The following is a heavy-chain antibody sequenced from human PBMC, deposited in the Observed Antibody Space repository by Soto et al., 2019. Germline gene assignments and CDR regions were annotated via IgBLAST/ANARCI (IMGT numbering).Heavy chain of an antibody. D-gene: IGHD3-16*01. J-gene: IGHJ3*01. CDR3: ARGDRGAFDL. V-gene: IGHV3-74*01. Sequence: EVQLVESEGGLVQPGGSLRLSCAASGFTFSYSWMHWVRHAPGQGLGWVSRIHSDGSSTTYADSVKGRFTISRDNAKNTLYLQMNSLRAEDTAVYYCARGDRGAFDLWGQGTMVTVSS. CDR1: GFTFSYSW. CDR2: IHSDGSST.